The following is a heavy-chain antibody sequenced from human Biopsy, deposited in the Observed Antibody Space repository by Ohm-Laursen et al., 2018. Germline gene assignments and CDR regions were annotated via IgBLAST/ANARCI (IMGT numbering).Heavy chain of an antibody. D-gene: IGHD6-19*01. CDR2: IYSGGNT. CDR3: ARGRRTSGWPYFDN. J-gene: IGHJ4*02. Sequence: SETLYLTCTVSGDSLTSGPENWSWIRQSPGRGLEYIGFIYSGGNTNYSPSLKDRVTMSVDTSKNQFYLKLYSVTAADTAVYYCARGRRTSGWPYFDNWGQGALVIVSP. CDR1: GDSLTSGPEN. V-gene: IGHV4-61*01.